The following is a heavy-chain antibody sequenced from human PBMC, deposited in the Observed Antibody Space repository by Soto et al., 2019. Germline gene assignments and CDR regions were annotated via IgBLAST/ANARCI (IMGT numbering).Heavy chain of an antibody. D-gene: IGHD1-1*01. J-gene: IGHJ4*02. V-gene: IGHV1-8*02. Sequence: GASVKVSCKASGGTFSSCAISWVRQAPGQGLEWMGWMNPNSGNTGYAQKFQGRVTMTRNTSISTAYMELSSLRSEDTAVYYCARATGSFDYWGQGTLVTVSS. CDR1: GGTFSSCA. CDR3: ARATGSFDY. CDR2: MNPNSGNT.